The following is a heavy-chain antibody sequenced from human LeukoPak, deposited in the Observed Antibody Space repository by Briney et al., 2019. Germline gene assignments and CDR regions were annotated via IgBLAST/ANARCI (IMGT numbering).Heavy chain of an antibody. V-gene: IGHV3-48*01. CDR2: ISSSSSTI. D-gene: IGHD3-16*01. Sequence: GGSLRLSCAVSGFTFSSYSMNWVRQAPGKGLEWVSYISSSSSTIYYADSVKGRFTISRDNAKNSLYLQMNSLRAEDTAVYYCARGLALVYWGQGTLVTVSS. CDR3: ARGLALVY. CDR1: GFTFSSYS. J-gene: IGHJ4*02.